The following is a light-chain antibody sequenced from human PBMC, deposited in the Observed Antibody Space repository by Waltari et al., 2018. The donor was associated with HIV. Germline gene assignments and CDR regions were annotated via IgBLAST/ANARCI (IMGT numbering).Light chain of an antibody. CDR3: QQYHNWPFT. V-gene: IGKV3-15*01. CDR2: GAS. J-gene: IGKJ3*01. CDR1: QNIKNN. Sequence: ELVMTQSPATLSASPGQRATLSCTASQNIKNNLAWYQQKPGQAPRLLIHGASTTDTGISARFSGSGSGKEFSLTIGSLQSEDFAVYYCQQYHNWPFTFGPGTRVEMK.